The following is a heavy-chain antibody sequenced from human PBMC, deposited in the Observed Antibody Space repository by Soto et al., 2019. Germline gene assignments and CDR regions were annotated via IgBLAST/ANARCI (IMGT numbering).Heavy chain of an antibody. D-gene: IGHD2-2*01. J-gene: IGHJ6*02. V-gene: IGHV1-18*01. CDR1: GYTFTSYG. Sequence: ASVKVSCKASGYTFTSYGISWVRQAPGQGLEWMGWISAYNGNTNYAQKLQGRVTMTTDTSTSTAYMELRSLRSDETAVYYCARRVGSTSPWGYYYYGMDVWGQGTTVTVSS. CDR3: ARRVGSTSPWGYYYYGMDV. CDR2: ISAYNGNT.